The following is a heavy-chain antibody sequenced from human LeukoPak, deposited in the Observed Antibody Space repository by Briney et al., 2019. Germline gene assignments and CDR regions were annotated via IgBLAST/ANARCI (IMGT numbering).Heavy chain of an antibody. D-gene: IGHD3-10*01. Sequence: PSETLSLTCTVSGGSLSSYYWSWIRHPPGKGLEWIGYIYASGSTNYNPSLKSRVTISVDTSKNQFSLRLSSVTAADTGVYYCARHLVRGVLDYWGQGTLVTVSS. CDR1: GGSLSSYY. CDR3: ARHLVRGVLDY. J-gene: IGHJ4*02. V-gene: IGHV4-59*08. CDR2: IYASGST.